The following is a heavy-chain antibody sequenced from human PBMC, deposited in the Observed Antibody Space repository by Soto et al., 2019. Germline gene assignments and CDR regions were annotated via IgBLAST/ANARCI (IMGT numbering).Heavy chain of an antibody. Sequence: GGSLRLSCAASGFTFSSYSMNWVRQAPGKGLEWVSSISSSSSYIYYADSVKGRFTISRDNAKNSLYLQMNSLRAEDTAVYYCASHPRDSSGYWYYFDYWGQGTLVTVSS. V-gene: IGHV3-21*01. CDR1: GFTFSSYS. J-gene: IGHJ4*02. D-gene: IGHD3-22*01. CDR3: ASHPRDSSGYWYYFDY. CDR2: ISSSSSYI.